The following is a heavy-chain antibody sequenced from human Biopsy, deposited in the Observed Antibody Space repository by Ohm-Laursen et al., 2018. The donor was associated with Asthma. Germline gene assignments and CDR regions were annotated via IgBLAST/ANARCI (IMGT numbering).Heavy chain of an antibody. CDR1: GGMFGNYA. Sequence: ESSVKVSCKASGGMFGNYAISWVRQAPGLGLEWMGGISPIFGSSNYAQRFQGRVTITADIFTRTVYMELSGLRFDDTAIYYCARPSPNGDILYYYYHMDVWGQGTTVIVSS. J-gene: IGHJ6*02. CDR2: ISPIFGSS. D-gene: IGHD3-10*01. CDR3: ARPSPNGDILYYYYHMDV. V-gene: IGHV1-69*06.